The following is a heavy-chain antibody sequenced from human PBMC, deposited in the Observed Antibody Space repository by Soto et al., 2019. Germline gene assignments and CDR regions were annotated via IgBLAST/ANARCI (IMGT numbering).Heavy chain of an antibody. CDR3: ARTFWVANRGYFDP. D-gene: IGHD3-16*01. CDR2: LTGSGLST. J-gene: IGHJ5*02. CDR1: GFTFRSFA. Sequence: GGSLRLSCAASGFTFRSFAMTWVRQAPGKGLEWVASLTGSGLSTFYADSVRGRFTVSRDNSNNTLYLLMSGLRAEDTAVYYCARTFWVANRGYFDPWGQGTLVTVSS. V-gene: IGHV3-23*01.